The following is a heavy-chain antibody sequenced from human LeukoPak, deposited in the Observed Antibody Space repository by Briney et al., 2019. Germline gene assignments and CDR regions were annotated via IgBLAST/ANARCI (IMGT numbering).Heavy chain of an antibody. V-gene: IGHV4-31*03. J-gene: IGHJ6*03. Sequence: SQTLSLTCTVSGGSISSGDCYWNWIRQHPGKGLEWIGYIYYSGGTYYNPSLKSRVTISLDTSKNQFSLKLSSVTAADTAVYYCARDAYYMDVWGKGTTVTVSS. CDR1: GGSISSGDCY. CDR2: IYYSGGT. CDR3: ARDAYYMDV.